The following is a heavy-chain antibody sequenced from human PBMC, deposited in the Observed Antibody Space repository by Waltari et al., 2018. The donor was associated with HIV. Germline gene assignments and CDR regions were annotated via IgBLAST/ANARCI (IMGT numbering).Heavy chain of an antibody. CDR1: GVTFSSQP. Sequence: EVQLLESGGGWVQPGGPLRLSCAASGVTFSSQPMSWVRQAPGKGLEWVSAISGSGGSTYYADSVKGRFTISRDNSKNTLYLQMNSLRAEDTAVYYCAKVEYSSSSGENWGQGTLVTVSS. D-gene: IGHD6-6*01. CDR3: AKVEYSSSSGEN. J-gene: IGHJ4*02. CDR2: ISGSGGST. V-gene: IGHV3-23*01.